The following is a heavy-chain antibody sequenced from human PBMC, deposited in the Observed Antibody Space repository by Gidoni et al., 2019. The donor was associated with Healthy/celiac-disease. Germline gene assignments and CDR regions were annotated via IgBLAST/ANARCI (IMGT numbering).Heavy chain of an antibody. D-gene: IGHD3-16*01. CDR3: ATSGGGSEPDY. J-gene: IGHJ4*02. CDR1: GFTFSSYA. V-gene: IGHV3-30-3*01. Sequence: QVQLVESGGGVVQPGRSLRLSCAASGFTFSSYAMHWVRQAPGKGLGWVAVISNDGSNKYYPDPVKGRFTISRDNSKNTLYLQMNSLRAEDTAVYYCATSGGGSEPDYWGQGTLVTVSS. CDR2: ISNDGSNK.